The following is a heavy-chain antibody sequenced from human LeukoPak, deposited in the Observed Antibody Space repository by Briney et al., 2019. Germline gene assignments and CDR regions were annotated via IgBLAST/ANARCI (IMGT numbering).Heavy chain of an antibody. CDR2: IAVDSTK. V-gene: IGHV3-69-1*02. CDR1: GFTFSNFA. J-gene: IGHJ4*02. D-gene: IGHD3-16*02. Sequence: PGGSLRLSCAASGFTFSNFAMNWVRQAPGKGLEWVSFIAVDSTKYYADSVKGRFTISRDNAKNSLYLQMNSLRAEDTAVYYCASSLSLWGNYRCHWGQGTLVTVSS. CDR3: ASSLSLWGNYRCH.